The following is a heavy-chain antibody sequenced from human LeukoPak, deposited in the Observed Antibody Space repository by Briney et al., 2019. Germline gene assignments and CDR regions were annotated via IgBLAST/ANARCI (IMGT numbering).Heavy chain of an antibody. V-gene: IGHV4-39*01. Sequence: SETLSLTCTVSDGSVTRSSYYWGWIRQTPGEGLDWIGSIYYSGITYYNPSLQGRVTMSVDTSKNQFSLKLNSVTVADTAVYYCARLRVTAGFDYWDQGIPVTVSS. D-gene: IGHD2-21*02. CDR2: IYYSGIT. CDR1: DGSVTRSSYY. J-gene: IGHJ4*02. CDR3: ARLRVTAGFDY.